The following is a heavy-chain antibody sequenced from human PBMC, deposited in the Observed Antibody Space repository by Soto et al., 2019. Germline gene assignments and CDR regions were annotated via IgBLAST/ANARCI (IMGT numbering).Heavy chain of an antibody. CDR1: GYMFVTHG. V-gene: IGHV1-18*01. Sequence: ASVKVSCKASGYMFVTHGINWVRQAPGQGLEWMGWISAYNGNTKYAQNLQGRVTMTTDASTSTAYMEMRSLRSDDTAVYYCARDLDGSGSYYTDYWGPGTLVTGSS. J-gene: IGHJ4*02. D-gene: IGHD3-10*01. CDR3: ARDLDGSGSYYTDY. CDR2: ISAYNGNT.